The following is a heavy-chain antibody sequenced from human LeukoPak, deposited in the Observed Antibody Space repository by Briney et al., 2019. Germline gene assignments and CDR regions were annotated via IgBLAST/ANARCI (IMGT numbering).Heavy chain of an antibody. CDR1: GFTFSSYG. V-gene: IGHV3-30*02. D-gene: IGHD4/OR15-4a*01. Sequence: GGSLRLSCAASGFTFSSYGMHWVRQAPGKGLEWVAFIRYDGSNKYYADSVKGRFTISRDNSKNTLYLQMNSLRAEDTAVYYCARRAGAYSHPYDYWGQGTLVTVSS. J-gene: IGHJ4*02. CDR2: IRYDGSNK. CDR3: ARRAGAYSHPYDY.